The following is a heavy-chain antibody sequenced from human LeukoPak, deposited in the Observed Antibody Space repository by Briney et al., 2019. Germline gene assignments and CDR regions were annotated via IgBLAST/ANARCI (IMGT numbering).Heavy chain of an antibody. Sequence: KPSETLSLTCTVSGDSISGKYWSWIRRPAGRGLEWLGRISSTGTTDYSPSLKGRATMSLDTSKNQFSLSLTSVTAADTAVYYCARLDILVPRAVEWFDPWGQGTLVIVSS. D-gene: IGHD3-9*01. V-gene: IGHV4-4*07. CDR2: ISSTGTT. CDR1: GDSISGKY. J-gene: IGHJ5*02. CDR3: ARLDILVPRAVEWFDP.